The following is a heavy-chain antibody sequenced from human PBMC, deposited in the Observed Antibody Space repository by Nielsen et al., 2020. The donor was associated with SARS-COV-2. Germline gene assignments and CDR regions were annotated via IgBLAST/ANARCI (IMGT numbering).Heavy chain of an antibody. V-gene: IGHV3-30*03. J-gene: IGHJ4*02. CDR2: ISYDGSNK. Sequence: GGSLRLSCAASGFTFSSYGMHWVRQAPGKGLEWVAVISYDGSNKYYADSVKGRFTISRDNSKNTLYLQMNSRRAEDTAVYYCLPYYFDYWGQGTLVTVSS. CDR3: LPYYFDY. CDR1: GFTFSSYG.